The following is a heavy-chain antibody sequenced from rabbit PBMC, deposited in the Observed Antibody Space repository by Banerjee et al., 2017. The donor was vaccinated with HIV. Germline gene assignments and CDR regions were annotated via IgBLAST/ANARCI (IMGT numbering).Heavy chain of an antibody. D-gene: IGHD4-1*01. CDR3: ARDLAGVIGWNFNL. J-gene: IGHJ4*01. V-gene: IGHV1S43*01. Sequence: QSLEESGGDLVKPGASLTLTCTASGFSFSNGYVMCWVRQAPGKGLDLIACIGTSSGNTYYASWVNGRFTISRSTSLNTVDLQMTSLTAADTATYFCARDLAGVIGWNFNLWGPGTLVTVS. CDR2: IGTSSGNT. CDR1: GFSFSNGYV.